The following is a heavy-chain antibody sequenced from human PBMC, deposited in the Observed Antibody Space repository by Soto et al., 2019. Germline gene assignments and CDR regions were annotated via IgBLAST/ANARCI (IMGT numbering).Heavy chain of an antibody. V-gene: IGHV4-31*03. J-gene: IGHJ3*02. D-gene: IGHD3-3*01. CDR1: GGSISSGGYY. Sequence: SEPLSLTCTVSGGSISSGGYYWSWIRQHPGKGLEWIGYIYYSGSTYYNPSLKSRVTISVDTSKNQFSLKLSSVTAADTAVYYCARSGVDFWSGYYSQGAFDIWGQGTMVT. CDR2: IYYSGST. CDR3: ARSGVDFWSGYYSQGAFDI.